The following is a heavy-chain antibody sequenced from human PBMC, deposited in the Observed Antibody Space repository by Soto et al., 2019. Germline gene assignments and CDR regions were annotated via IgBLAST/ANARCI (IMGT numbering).Heavy chain of an antibody. CDR3: AKDRMASSGYYRRNDAFDI. CDR2: ISGSGGST. J-gene: IGHJ3*02. Sequence: EVQLLESGGGLVQPGGSLRLSCAASGFTFSSYAMSWVRQAPGKGLEWVSAISGSGGSTYYADSVKGRFTISRDNSKNTLYLQMNSLRAEDTAVYYCAKDRMASSGYYRRNDAFDIWGQGTMVIVSS. D-gene: IGHD3-22*01. V-gene: IGHV3-23*01. CDR1: GFTFSSYA.